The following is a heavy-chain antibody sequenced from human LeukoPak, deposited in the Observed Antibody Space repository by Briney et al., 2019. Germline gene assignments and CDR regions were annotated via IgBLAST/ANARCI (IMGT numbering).Heavy chain of an antibody. J-gene: IGHJ6*03. Sequence: PGGSLRLSCAVSGITLSNYGMSWGGEAPGQGLEWVASISSSNSYIYYADSLQGRFTISRDNAKNSLFLEMNRLGDEDTAVYYCARPSTATSSALGWGTVVQFMDVWGTGTTVTVSS. D-gene: IGHD4-17*01. CDR1: GITLSNYG. CDR3: ARPSTATSSALGWGTVVQFMDV. CDR2: ISSSNSYI. V-gene: IGHV3-21*01.